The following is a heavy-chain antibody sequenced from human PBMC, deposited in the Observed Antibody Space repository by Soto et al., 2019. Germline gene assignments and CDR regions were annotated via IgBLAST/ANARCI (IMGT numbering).Heavy chain of an antibody. CDR1: GGSISSHY. J-gene: IGHJ4*02. Sequence: SETLSLTCAVSGGSISSHYWIWIRQPPGKGLEWIGYIYYSGSTYYNPSLKSRVTISVDRSKNQFSLKLSSVTAADTAVYYCGRDNITGPFAYWGQGTLVTVSS. CDR3: GRDNITGPFAY. D-gene: IGHD2-8*02. V-gene: IGHV4-59*11. CDR2: IYYSGST.